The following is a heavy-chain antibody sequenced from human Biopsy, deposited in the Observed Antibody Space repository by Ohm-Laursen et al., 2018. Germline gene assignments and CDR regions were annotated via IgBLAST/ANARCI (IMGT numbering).Heavy chain of an antibody. CDR1: GDSVSSGSFY. CDR2: IYYSGST. CDR3: ARVGAGAPSIDYFDY. D-gene: IGHD1-26*01. J-gene: IGHJ4*02. V-gene: IGHV4-61*01. Sequence: LSLTCTVSGDSVSSGSFYWTWIRQPPGQGLEYIGYIYYSGSTNYNPSLRSRVTISVDRSKNQFSLELSSVTAADTAVYYCARVGAGAPSIDYFDYWGQGALVTVSS.